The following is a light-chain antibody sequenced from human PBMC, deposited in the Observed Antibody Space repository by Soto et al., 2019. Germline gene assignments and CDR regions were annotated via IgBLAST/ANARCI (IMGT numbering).Light chain of an antibody. Sequence: QLVLTQPASVSGSPGQSITISCTGTTSDVGSYNFVSWYQQSPGKAPKLMIYESTKRPSGVSNRFSGSKSGNTASLTISGLQAEDEGDYYCCSYAGSSTFVVFGGGTKLTVL. CDR3: CSYAGSSTFVV. V-gene: IGLV2-23*01. CDR1: TSDVGSYNF. CDR2: EST. J-gene: IGLJ2*01.